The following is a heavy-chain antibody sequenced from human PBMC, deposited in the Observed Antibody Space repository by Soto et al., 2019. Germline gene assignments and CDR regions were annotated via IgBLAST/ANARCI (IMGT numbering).Heavy chain of an antibody. Sequence: SETLSLTCTVSGGSISSGDYYWSWIRQPPGKCLEWIGYIYYSGSTYYNPSLKSRVTISVDTSKNQFSLKLSSVTAADTAVYYCASASSGYYLRYYYGMDVWGQGTTVTVSS. J-gene: IGHJ6*02. CDR1: GGSISSGDYY. CDR3: ASASSGYYLRYYYGMDV. CDR2: IYYSGST. V-gene: IGHV4-30-4*01. D-gene: IGHD3-3*01.